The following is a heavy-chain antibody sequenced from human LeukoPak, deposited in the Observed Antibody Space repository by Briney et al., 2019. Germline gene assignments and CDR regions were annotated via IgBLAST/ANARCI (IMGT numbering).Heavy chain of an antibody. CDR2: INPNSGGT. CDR3: ARVGYYYDSSGYLDY. V-gene: IGHV1-2*02. CDR1: GYTFTSNY. D-gene: IGHD3-22*01. Sequence: ASVKVSCKAFGYTFTSNYMHWVRQAPGQGLEWMGWINPNSGGTNYAQKFQGRVTMTRDTSISTAYMELSRLRSDDTAVYYCARVGYYYDSSGYLDYWGQGTLVTVSS. J-gene: IGHJ4*02.